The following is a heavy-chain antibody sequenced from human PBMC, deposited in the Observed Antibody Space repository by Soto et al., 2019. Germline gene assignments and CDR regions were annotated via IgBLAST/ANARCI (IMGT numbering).Heavy chain of an antibody. J-gene: IGHJ3*02. CDR3: SRKADPDAFDI. CDR1: GFSFSDYW. CDR2: IKQDGSEK. V-gene: IGHV3-7*01. Sequence: GGSLRLSCAPSGFSFSDYWRSWVRQAPGKGLEWVATIKQDGSEKYYVDSVKDRFTISRDNAKNSLYLQMNSLRAEDTAVYYCSRKADPDAFDIWGQGTMVTVSS. D-gene: IGHD2-15*01.